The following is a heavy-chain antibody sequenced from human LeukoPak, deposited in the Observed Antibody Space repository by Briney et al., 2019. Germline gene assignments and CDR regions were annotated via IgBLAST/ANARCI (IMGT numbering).Heavy chain of an antibody. J-gene: IGHJ6*03. CDR3: ARTAKDIVIVPASYYMDV. D-gene: IGHD2-2*01. Sequence: GGSLRLSYAASGFTFTNYGMNWVRQPPGKGLEWVSSISSSGTSIDYADSVKGRFTVSRDSATNSLYLQMNSLRAEDTAVYYCARTAKDIVIVPASYYMDVWGKGTTVTVSS. CDR2: ISSSGTSI. V-gene: IGHV3-21*01. CDR1: GFTFTNYG.